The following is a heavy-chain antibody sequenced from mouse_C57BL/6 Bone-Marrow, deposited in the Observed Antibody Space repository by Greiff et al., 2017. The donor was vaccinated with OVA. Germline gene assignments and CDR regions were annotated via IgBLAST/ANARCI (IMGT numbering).Heavy chain of an antibody. D-gene: IGHD1-1*01. V-gene: IGHV5-16*01. Sequence: EVQRVESEGGLVQPGSSMKLSCTASGFTFSDYYMAWVRQVPEKGLEWVANINYDGSSTYYLDSLKSRFIISRDNAKNILYLQMSSLKSEDTATYYCARGEEEPYYYGSSYVPHYWYFDVWGTGTTVTVSS. J-gene: IGHJ1*03. CDR2: INYDGSST. CDR3: ARGEEEPYYYGSSYVPHYWYFDV. CDR1: GFTFSDYY.